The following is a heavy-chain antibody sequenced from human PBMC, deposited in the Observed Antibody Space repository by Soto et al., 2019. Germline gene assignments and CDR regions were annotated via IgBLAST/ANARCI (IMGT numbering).Heavy chain of an antibody. Sequence: GVLRLSCAASGFTFSSYSMNWVRQAPGKGLEWVSYISSSSSTIYYADSVKGRFTISRDNAKNSLYLQMNSLRDEDTAVYYCARKYYYDSSGLHDAFDIWGQGTMVTVSS. CDR1: GFTFSSYS. V-gene: IGHV3-48*02. CDR3: ARKYYYDSSGLHDAFDI. J-gene: IGHJ3*02. D-gene: IGHD3-22*01. CDR2: ISSSSSTI.